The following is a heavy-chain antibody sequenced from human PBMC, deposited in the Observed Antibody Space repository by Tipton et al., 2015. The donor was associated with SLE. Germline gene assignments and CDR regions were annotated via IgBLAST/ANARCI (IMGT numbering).Heavy chain of an antibody. V-gene: IGHV3-30*02. CDR3: AKSYYHASGSFLVGDALDL. J-gene: IGHJ3*01. CDR2: IRYDGNET. CDR1: GFNLSNYD. Sequence: GSLRLSCVASGFNLSNYDMHWVRQPLGKGLEWVTSIRYDGNETYYADSVKGRFTISRDNSKNTLYLQMNGLRVEDTAVLYCAKSYYHASGSFLVGDALDLWGQGTMVTVSS. D-gene: IGHD3-10*01.